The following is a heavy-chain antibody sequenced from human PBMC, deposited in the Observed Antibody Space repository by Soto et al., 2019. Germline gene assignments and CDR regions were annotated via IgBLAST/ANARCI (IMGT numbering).Heavy chain of an antibody. CDR1: GDTISTGGYT. CDR3: ARRWGRTFDY. J-gene: IGHJ4*02. V-gene: IGHV4-30-2*01. D-gene: IGHD7-27*01. Sequence: SETLSLTCDVSGDTISTGGYTWAWIRQPPGKALEWIGHIYHSGNPYYNPSLKSRVIISVDTSKNQFSLKLSSVTAADTAVYYCARRWGRTFDYWGQGTLVTVSS. CDR2: IYHSGNP.